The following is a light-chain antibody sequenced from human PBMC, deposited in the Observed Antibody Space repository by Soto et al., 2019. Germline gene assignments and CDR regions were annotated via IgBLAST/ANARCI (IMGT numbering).Light chain of an antibody. J-gene: IGKJ1*01. Sequence: DIVMTQSPLSLPVTPGEPASISCRSSQSLLHSNGYNYLDWYLQKPGQSPQLLIYLGSNRASGVPDRVSGSGSGTDFTLKISRVETEDVGVYYCMQALQTPWTFGQGTKVEIE. V-gene: IGKV2-28*01. CDR2: LGS. CDR3: MQALQTPWT. CDR1: QSLLHSNGYNY.